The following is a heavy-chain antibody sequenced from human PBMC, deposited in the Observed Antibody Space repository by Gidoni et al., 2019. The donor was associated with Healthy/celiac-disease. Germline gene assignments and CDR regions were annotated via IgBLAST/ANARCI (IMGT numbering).Heavy chain of an antibody. D-gene: IGHD3-22*01. J-gene: IGHJ2*01. V-gene: IGHV1-69*06. Sequence: QVQLVQSGAEVKKPGSSVKVSCKASGGTFSSCAISWVRQAPGQGLEWMGGIIPVFGTANYAQKFQGRVTITADKSTSTAYMELSSLRSEDTAVYYCARGVYYYDSSGYYWYFDLWGRGTLVTVSS. CDR2: IIPVFGTA. CDR1: GGTFSSCA. CDR3: ARGVYYYDSSGYYWYFDL.